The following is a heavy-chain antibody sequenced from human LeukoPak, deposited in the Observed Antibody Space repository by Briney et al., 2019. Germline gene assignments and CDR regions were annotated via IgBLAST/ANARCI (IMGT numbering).Heavy chain of an antibody. J-gene: IGHJ4*02. CDR3: ARHPYCSGGTCYPYYFDP. V-gene: IGHV5-51*01. D-gene: IGHD2-15*01. CDR2: IYPGDYET. CDR1: GYTFSTYW. Sequence: PGESLKISCKVSGYTFSTYWIGWVRHMPGKGLEWMGIIYPGDYETRYSLSFQGQVTISVDKSISTAYLHWSSLKASDTAMYYCARHPYCSGGTCYPYYFDPWGQGTLVTVSS.